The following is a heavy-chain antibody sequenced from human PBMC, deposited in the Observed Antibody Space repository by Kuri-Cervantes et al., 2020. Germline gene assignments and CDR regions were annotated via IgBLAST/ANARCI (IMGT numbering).Heavy chain of an antibody. J-gene: IGHJ3*02. CDR1: GFTFSSYS. Sequence: GGSLRLSCAASGFTFSSYSMNWVRQAPGKGLEWVAVISYDGSNKYYADSVKGRFTISRDNSKNTLYLQMNSLRAEDTAVYYCAKTDHKLGTGTRLRLDAFDIWGQGTMVTVSS. V-gene: IGHV3-30*18. D-gene: IGHD1-7*01. CDR3: AKTDHKLGTGTRLRLDAFDI. CDR2: ISYDGSNK.